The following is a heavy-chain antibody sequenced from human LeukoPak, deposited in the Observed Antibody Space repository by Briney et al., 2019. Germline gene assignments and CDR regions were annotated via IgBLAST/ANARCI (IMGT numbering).Heavy chain of an antibody. D-gene: IGHD6-13*01. V-gene: IGHV4-4*07. CDR3: ARGCSSSWYEYWFDP. CDR1: GGSISSYY. Sequence: SETLSLTCTVSGGSISSYYWSWIRQPAGKGLEWIGRIYTSGSTNYNPSLKSRVTMSVDTSKNQFSPKLSSVTAADTAVYYCARGCSSSWYEYWFDPWGQGTLVTVSS. J-gene: IGHJ5*02. CDR2: IYTSGST.